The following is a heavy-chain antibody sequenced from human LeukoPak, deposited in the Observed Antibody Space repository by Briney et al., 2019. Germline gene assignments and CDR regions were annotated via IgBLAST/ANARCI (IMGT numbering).Heavy chain of an antibody. D-gene: IGHD5-24*01. J-gene: IGHJ4*02. CDR1: GFIFSDHY. V-gene: IGHV3-7*04. CDR3: TRVGYIDEGIDY. CDR2: IKQDGSKK. Sequence: GGSLRLSCAASGFIFSDHYMDWVRQAPGKGLEWVANIKQDGSKKSYVDSVKGRFTISRDNAKNSLYLQMNSLRAEDTAIYYCTRVGYIDEGIDYWGQGTLVTVSS.